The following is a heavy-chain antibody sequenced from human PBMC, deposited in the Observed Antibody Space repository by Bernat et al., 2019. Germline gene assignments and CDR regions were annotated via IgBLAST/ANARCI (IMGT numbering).Heavy chain of an antibody. V-gene: IGHV3-9*01. Sequence: EVQLVESGGGLVQPERSLRLSCAASGFTFDDYAMHCVRQAPGKGLEWVSGISWNSDKIDYADSVKGRFTISRDNAKKSLYLQMNSLRVEDTALYYCAKDKYSSSSEEGFFDYWGQGTLVTVSS. CDR1: GFTFDDYA. CDR3: AKDKYSSSSEEGFFDY. J-gene: IGHJ4*02. D-gene: IGHD6-6*01. CDR2: ISWNSDKI.